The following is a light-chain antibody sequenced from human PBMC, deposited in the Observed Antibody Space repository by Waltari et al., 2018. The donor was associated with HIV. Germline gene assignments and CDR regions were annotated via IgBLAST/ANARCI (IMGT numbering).Light chain of an antibody. CDR1: NSHVGAYDS. V-gene: IGLV2-14*01. J-gene: IGLJ3*02. CDR3: SSYAATTTIL. CDR2: EVT. Sequence: QSVLTQPASVSGSPGQSITISCTGTNSHVGAYDSVSWYQQYPGKAPKLLIYEVTIRSPGISYRFSGSKSGNTASMTISGLQPEDEAHYYCSSYAATTTILFGGGTRLTVL.